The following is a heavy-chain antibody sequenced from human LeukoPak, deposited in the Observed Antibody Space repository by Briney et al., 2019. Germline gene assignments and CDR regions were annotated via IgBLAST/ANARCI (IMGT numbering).Heavy chain of an antibody. D-gene: IGHD3-22*01. V-gene: IGHV4-59*12. CDR1: GGSISSYY. J-gene: IGHJ5*02. CDR2: IYYSGST. CDR3: ARGLKAYYYDSSGYYSRGAWFDP. Sequence: SETLSLTCTVSGGSISSYYWSWIRQPPGKGLEWIGYIYYSGSTNYNPSLKSRVTISVDTSKNQFSLKLSSVTAADTAVYYCARGLKAYYYDSSGYYSRGAWFDPWGQGTLVTVSS.